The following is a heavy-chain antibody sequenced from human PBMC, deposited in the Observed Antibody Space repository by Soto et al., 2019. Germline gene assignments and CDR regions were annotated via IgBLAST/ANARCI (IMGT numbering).Heavy chain of an antibody. J-gene: IGHJ3*02. Sequence: PSETLSLTCTVSGGSVSSGSYYWSWVRQPPGKGLEWIGEIYHSGSTNYNPSLKSRVTISVDKSKNQFSLKLSSVTAADTAVYYCARGGGGSYYAFDIWGQGTMVTVSS. CDR3: ARGGGGSYYAFDI. V-gene: IGHV4-39*07. CDR2: IYHSGST. CDR1: GGSVSSGSYY. D-gene: IGHD1-26*01.